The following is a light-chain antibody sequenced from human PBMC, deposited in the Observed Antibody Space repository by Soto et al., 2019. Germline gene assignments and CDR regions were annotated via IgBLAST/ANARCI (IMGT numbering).Light chain of an antibody. CDR1: QSVSSN. V-gene: IGKV3-20*01. J-gene: IGKJ1*01. Sequence: EIVMTQSPATLSVSPGERATLSCRASQSVSSNLAWYQQKPGQTPRLLMYGASSRATGIPDRFSGSGSGTDFTLTISRLEPEDFAVYYCQQYGSSLWTFGQGTQVDMK. CDR3: QQYGSSLWT. CDR2: GAS.